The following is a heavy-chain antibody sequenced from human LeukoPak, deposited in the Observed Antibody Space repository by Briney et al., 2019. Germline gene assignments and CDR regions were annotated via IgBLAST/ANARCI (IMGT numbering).Heavy chain of an antibody. Sequence: SETLSLTCTVSGGSISSSSYYWGWIRQPPGKGLEWIGSIYYSGSTYYNPSLKSRVTISVDTSKNQFSLKLSSVTAADTAVYYCTRDIGDFVSDFWGQGTLVTVSS. J-gene: IGHJ4*02. V-gene: IGHV4-39*02. D-gene: IGHD2-21*02. CDR3: TRDIGDFVSDF. CDR2: IYYSGST. CDR1: GGSISSSSYY.